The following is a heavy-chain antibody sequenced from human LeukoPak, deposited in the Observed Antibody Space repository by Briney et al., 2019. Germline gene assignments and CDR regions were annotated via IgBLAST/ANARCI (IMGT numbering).Heavy chain of an antibody. V-gene: IGHV3-23*01. CDR1: GCTFSSYE. Sequence: GGSLRLSCAASGCTFSSYEMSWVRQAPGKGLEWVSTINDNGGSTYYADSVKGRFTISRDNSKNTLYLQMNSPRAEDTAVYYCATTDEGEYFFDYWGQGTLVTVSS. CDR2: INDNGGST. J-gene: IGHJ4*02. CDR3: ATTDEGEYFFDY. D-gene: IGHD1-26*01.